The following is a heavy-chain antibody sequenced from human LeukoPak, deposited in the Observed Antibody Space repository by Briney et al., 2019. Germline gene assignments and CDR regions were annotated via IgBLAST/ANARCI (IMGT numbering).Heavy chain of an antibody. Sequence: GGSLRLSCAASGFTFSSYAMSWVRQAPGKGLEWVSAISGSGGSTYYADSVKGRFTISRDKSKNTLYLQMNSLRAEDTAVYYCAKARGSTFAEYFQHWGQGTLVTVSS. CDR3: AKARGSTFAEYFQH. D-gene: IGHD2-15*01. CDR2: ISGSGGST. V-gene: IGHV3-23*01. J-gene: IGHJ1*01. CDR1: GFTFSSYA.